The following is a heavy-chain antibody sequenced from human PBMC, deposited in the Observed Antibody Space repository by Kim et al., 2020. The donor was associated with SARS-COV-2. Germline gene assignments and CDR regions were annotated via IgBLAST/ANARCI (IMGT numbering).Heavy chain of an antibody. CDR3: ARDGYSYYYGSGSPTRSNYYGMDV. V-gene: IGHV4-39*07. CDR2: IYYSGST. J-gene: IGHJ6*02. D-gene: IGHD3-10*01. CDR1: GGSISSSSYY. Sequence: SETLSLICTVSGGSISSSSYYWGWIRQPPGKGLEWIGSIYYSGSTYYNPSLKSRVTISVDTSKNQFSLKLSSVTAADTAVYYCARDGYSYYYGSGSPTRSNYYGMDVWGQGTTVTVSS.